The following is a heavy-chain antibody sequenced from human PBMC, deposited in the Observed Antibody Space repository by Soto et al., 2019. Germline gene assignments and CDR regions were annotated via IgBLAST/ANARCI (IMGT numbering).Heavy chain of an antibody. CDR3: ARRYGASFDY. CDR1: GGSISSYY. V-gene: IGHV4-59*01. Sequence: SETLSLTCTVSGGSISSYYWSWVRQPPGRGLEWIGFIYNSGSTNYNPSLKSRVTISIDTSQNHFSLKLSSVTAADTAVYYCARRYGASFDYWGQGTLVTVSS. J-gene: IGHJ4*02. CDR2: IYNSGST. D-gene: IGHD4-17*01.